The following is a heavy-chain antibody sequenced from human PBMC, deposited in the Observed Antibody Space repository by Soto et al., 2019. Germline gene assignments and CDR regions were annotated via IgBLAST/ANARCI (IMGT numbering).Heavy chain of an antibody. CDR1: GLPFIGYS. CDR3: ARVRQQVDCDY. J-gene: IGHJ4*02. V-gene: IGHV3-48*01. CDR2: ISSSTTDI. Sequence: EVQLVESGGGLVQPGGSLRLSCAASGLPFIGYSINWVRQAPGKGLEWVSYISSSTTDIQYADFVKGRFTISRDNAKNSVWLQMNSLRVEETAVYYCARVRQQVDCDYWGQGTLVPVSS. D-gene: IGHD6-6*01.